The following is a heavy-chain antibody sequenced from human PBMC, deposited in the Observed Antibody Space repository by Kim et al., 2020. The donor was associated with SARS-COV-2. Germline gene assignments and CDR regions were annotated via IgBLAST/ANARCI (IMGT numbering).Heavy chain of an antibody. V-gene: IGHV5-51*01. CDR3: ARPGLTTVVTPDDGDDAFDI. Sequence: GESLKISCKGSGYSFTSYWIGWVRQMPGKGLEWMGIIYPGDSDTRYSPSFQGPVTISADKSISTAYLQWSSLKASDTAMYYCARPGLTTVVTPDDGDDAFDIWGQGTMVTVSS. CDR1: GYSFTSYW. D-gene: IGHD4-17*01. J-gene: IGHJ3*02. CDR2: IYPGDSDT.